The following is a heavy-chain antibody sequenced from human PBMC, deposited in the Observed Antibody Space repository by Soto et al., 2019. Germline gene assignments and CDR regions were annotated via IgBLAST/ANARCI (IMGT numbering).Heavy chain of an antibody. J-gene: IGHJ5*02. Sequence: QVQLVQSGAEVKKPGPSVKVSCKASGGTFSNYAISWVRQAPGQGLEWMGGIIPIFGTANYAQKFQGRVTITADESTSTAYMELSSLRSEDTAVYYCARDRGPSSGYYPYWFDPWGQGTLVTVSS. D-gene: IGHD3-22*01. CDR2: IIPIFGTA. CDR1: GGTFSNYA. V-gene: IGHV1-69*12. CDR3: ARDRGPSSGYYPYWFDP.